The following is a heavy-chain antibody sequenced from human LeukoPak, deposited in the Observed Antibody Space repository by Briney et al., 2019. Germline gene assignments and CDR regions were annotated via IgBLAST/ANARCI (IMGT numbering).Heavy chain of an antibody. D-gene: IGHD3-22*01. CDR2: ISSSSTTI. Sequence: PGGSLRLSCAASGFTFSTYSMNWVRQAPGEGLEWVSYISSSSTTIYYADSVKGRFTISRDNAKNSLYLQMNSLRVEDTAVYYCARGNYYDSSGYCTYWGQGTLVTVSS. V-gene: IGHV3-48*01. CDR3: ARGNYYDSSGYCTY. CDR1: GFTFSTYS. J-gene: IGHJ4*02.